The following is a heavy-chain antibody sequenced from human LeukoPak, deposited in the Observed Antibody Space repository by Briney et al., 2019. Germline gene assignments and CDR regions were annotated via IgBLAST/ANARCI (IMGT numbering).Heavy chain of an antibody. J-gene: IGHJ3*02. D-gene: IGHD3-22*01. CDR3: ARTDSSGYYLMHAFDI. V-gene: IGHV3-20*01. Sequence: GGSLRLSCAASGFTFDDYGMSWVRQAPGKGLEWVSGINWNGGSTGYADSVKGRFTISRDNAKNSLYLQMNSLRAEDTALYHCARTDSSGYYLMHAFDIWGQGTMVTVSS. CDR2: INWNGGST. CDR1: GFTFDDYG.